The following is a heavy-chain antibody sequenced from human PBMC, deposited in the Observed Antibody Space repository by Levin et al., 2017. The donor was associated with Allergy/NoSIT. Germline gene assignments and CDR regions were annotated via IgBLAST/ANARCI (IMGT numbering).Heavy chain of an antibody. Sequence: LSLTCAASGFTFSSYAMHWVRQAPGKGLEWVAVISYDGSNKYYADSVKGRFTISRDNSKNTLYLQMNSLRAEDTAVYYCARDLRYCSSTSCPGGMDVWGQGTTVTVSS. CDR1: GFTFSSYA. CDR2: ISYDGSNK. CDR3: ARDLRYCSSTSCPGGMDV. V-gene: IGHV3-30-3*01. D-gene: IGHD2-2*01. J-gene: IGHJ6*02.